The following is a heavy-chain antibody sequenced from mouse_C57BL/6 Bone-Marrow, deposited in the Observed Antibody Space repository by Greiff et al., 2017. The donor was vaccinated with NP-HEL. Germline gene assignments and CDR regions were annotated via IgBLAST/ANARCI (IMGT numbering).Heavy chain of an antibody. CDR1: GFTFSSYA. V-gene: IGHV5-9-1*02. CDR3: TRECALLPWFAY. D-gene: IGHD1-1*01. CDR2: ISSGGDYI. J-gene: IGHJ3*01. Sequence: EVQLVESGDGLVKPGGSLTLSCAASGFTFSSYAMSWVRQTPEKRLEWVAYISSGGDYIYYADPVKGRFTISRDNARNTLYLQMSRLKSEYTAMYYCTRECALLPWFAYWGQGTLVPVSA.